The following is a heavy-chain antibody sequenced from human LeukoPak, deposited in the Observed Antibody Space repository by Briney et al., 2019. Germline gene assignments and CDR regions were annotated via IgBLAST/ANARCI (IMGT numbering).Heavy chain of an antibody. V-gene: IGHV6-1*01. CDR1: XSAA. J-gene: IGHJ4*02. D-gene: IGHD6-19*01. Sequence: XSAAWNWIRQXPAXXLEWLGRTYYRSKLYNDYALSVKSRIPINPDTSKNQFSLQLNSVTPEDTAVYYCARAGGYSSGWYEVNVFDYWGQGTLVTVSS. CDR3: ARAGGYSSGWYEVNVFDY. CDR2: TYYRSKLYN.